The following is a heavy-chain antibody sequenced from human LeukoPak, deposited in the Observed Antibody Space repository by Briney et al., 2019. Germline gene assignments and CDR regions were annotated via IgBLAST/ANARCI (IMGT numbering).Heavy chain of an antibody. CDR2: IYTSGGT. Sequence: PGGSLRLSCAASGFSVSSTYMSWVRQAPGKGLEWVSLIYTSGGTFYADSVMGRFTISRDNSKNTLFLQMNSLRAEDSAEYYCTRDRAGTQSWVEFDLWGQGTLVTVSS. D-gene: IGHD3-10*01. V-gene: IGHV3-66*03. CDR3: TRDRAGTQSWVEFDL. J-gene: IGHJ5*02. CDR1: GFSVSSTY.